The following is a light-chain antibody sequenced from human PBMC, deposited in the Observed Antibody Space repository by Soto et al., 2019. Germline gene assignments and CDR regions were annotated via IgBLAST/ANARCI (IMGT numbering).Light chain of an antibody. CDR3: QQYNNWPVT. CDR1: QSVSSN. V-gene: IGKV3-15*01. J-gene: IGKJ1*01. Sequence: EIVMTQSPATLPVSPGERATLSCRASQSVSSNLAWYQQKPGQAPRLLIYGASTRATGIPARFSGSGSGTEFTLTISSLQSEDFAVYYCQQYNNWPVTFGQGTKVDIK. CDR2: GAS.